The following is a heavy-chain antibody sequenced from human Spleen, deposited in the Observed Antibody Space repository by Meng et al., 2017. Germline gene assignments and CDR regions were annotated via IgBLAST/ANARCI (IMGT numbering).Heavy chain of an antibody. V-gene: IGHV6-1*01. CDR3: AHGWAFDY. Sequence: QVQLQQSGPGLVEPSQTLSLTCAISGDSVSGNSAAWNWIGQSPSRGLEWLGRTYYRSEWYNDYAVSVQGRITINADTSMNQFSLQLNSVTPEDTAVYYCAHGWAFDYWGQGTLVTVSS. CDR1: GDSVSGNSAA. CDR2: TYYRSEWYN. J-gene: IGHJ4*02. D-gene: IGHD6-19*01.